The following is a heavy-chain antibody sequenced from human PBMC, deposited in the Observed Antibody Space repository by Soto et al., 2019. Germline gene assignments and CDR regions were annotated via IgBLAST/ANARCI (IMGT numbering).Heavy chain of an antibody. CDR1: GYTFTSYD. D-gene: IGHD5-18*01. CDR3: ARARGYSYGLTAYYYYYGMDV. V-gene: IGHV1-8*01. CDR2: MNPNSGNT. Sequence: GASVKVSCKASGYTFTSYDINWVRQATGQGLEWMGWMNPNSGNTGYAQKFQGRVTMTRNTSISTAYMELSSLRSEDTAVYYCARARGYSYGLTAYYYYYGMDVWGQGTTVTVSS. J-gene: IGHJ6*02.